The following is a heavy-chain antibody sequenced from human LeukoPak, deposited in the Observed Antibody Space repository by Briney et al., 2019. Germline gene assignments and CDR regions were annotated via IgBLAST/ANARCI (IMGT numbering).Heavy chain of an antibody. CDR3: ARDGLYYYGSGSFYNWFDL. J-gene: IGHJ5*02. V-gene: IGHV1-2*02. CDR1: GYTFTSYG. Sequence: ASVKVSCKASGYTFTSYGMNWVRQAPGQGLEWMGWINPNSGGTNYAQKFQGRVTMTRDTSISTAYMELSRLRSDDTAVYYCARDGLYYYGSGSFYNWFDLWGQGTLVTVSS. CDR2: INPNSGGT. D-gene: IGHD3-10*01.